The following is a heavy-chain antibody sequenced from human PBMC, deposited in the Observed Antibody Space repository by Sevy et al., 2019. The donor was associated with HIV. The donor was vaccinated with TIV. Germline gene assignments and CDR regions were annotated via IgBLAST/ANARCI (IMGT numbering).Heavy chain of an antibody. CDR2: LSFGCGET. V-gene: IGHV3-23*01. CDR3: AREGCTKPHDY. CDR1: GFTYSKDS. Sequence: GESLKISCAASGFTYSKDSMSWVRQPPGKGLEWVSTLSFGCGETNYADSVKGRFTISRDNSKSSVYLQMNNLRPEDTAVYYCAREGCTKPHDYWGQGTLVTVSS. J-gene: IGHJ4*02. D-gene: IGHD2-8*01.